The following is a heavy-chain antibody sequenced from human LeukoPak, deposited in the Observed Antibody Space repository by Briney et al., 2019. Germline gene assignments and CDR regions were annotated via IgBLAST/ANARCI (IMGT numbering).Heavy chain of an antibody. Sequence: LGGSLRLSCAASGFTFSNYWMTWVRQAPGKGLEWVAHINQDGSEEHYMDSAKTRFTISRDNAKNSLSLQMNSLRAEDTAVYYCARVRANWYEDYWGQGTLVTVSS. J-gene: IGHJ4*02. D-gene: IGHD6-13*01. V-gene: IGHV3-7*01. CDR2: INQDGSEE. CDR1: GFTFSNYW. CDR3: ARVRANWYEDY.